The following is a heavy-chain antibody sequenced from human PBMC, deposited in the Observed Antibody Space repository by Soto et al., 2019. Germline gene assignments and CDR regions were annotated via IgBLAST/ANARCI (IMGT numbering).Heavy chain of an antibody. CDR2: ISYDGSNK. Sequence: GGSLRLSCAASGFTFSSYAMHWVRRAPGKGLEWVAVISYDGSNKYYADSVKGRFTISRDNSKNTLYLQMNSLRAEDTAVYYCARDACQGGSCYYFYYWGQGTLVTVSS. CDR3: ARDACQGGSCYYFYY. V-gene: IGHV3-30-3*01. CDR1: GFTFSSYA. J-gene: IGHJ4*02. D-gene: IGHD2-15*01.